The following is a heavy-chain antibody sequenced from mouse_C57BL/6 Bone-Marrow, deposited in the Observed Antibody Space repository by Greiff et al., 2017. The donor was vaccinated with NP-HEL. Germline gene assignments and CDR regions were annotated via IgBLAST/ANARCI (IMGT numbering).Heavy chain of an antibody. D-gene: IGHD1-1*01. J-gene: IGHJ4*01. CDR2: IDPEDGDT. V-gene: IGHV14-1*01. CDR3: TTEGFTTVVATDY. Sequence: EVQLQQSGAELVRPGASVKLSCTASGFNIKDYSMHWVKQRPEQGLEWIGRIDPEDGDTEYAPKFQGKATMTADTSSNTAYLQLSSLTSEDTAVYYCTTEGFTTVVATDYWGQGTSVTVSS. CDR1: GFNIKDYS.